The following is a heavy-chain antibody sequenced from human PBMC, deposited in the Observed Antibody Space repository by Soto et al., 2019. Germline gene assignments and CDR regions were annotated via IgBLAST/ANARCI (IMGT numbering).Heavy chain of an antibody. CDR2: ISGYNGNT. CDR3: AKSRSGVIMGPTGLDP. J-gene: IGHJ5*02. CDR1: GYTFTSYG. D-gene: IGHD2-8*01. Sequence: QDQLVQSGPEVKRPGASVKVSCKASGYTFTSYGISWVRQAPGQGLEWMGWISGYNGNTEYAQNFQGRVTMTTDTSTSTAYMELRSLRSDDTAVYYCAKSRSGVIMGPTGLDPWVQGTLVTVSS. V-gene: IGHV1-18*01.